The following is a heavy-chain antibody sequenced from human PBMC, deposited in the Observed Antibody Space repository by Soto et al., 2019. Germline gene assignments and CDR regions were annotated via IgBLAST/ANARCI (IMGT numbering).Heavy chain of an antibody. J-gene: IGHJ4*02. CDR1: GFTFSSYG. Sequence: QVQLVESGGGVVQPGRSLRLSCAASGFTFSSYGMHWVRQAPCKGLEGVAVISYDGSNKYYADSVKGRFTISRDNSKNTLYLQMNSLRAEDTAVYYCAKDSGAFGGVIVMSNWGQGTLVTVSS. CDR3: AKDSGAFGGVIVMSN. CDR2: ISYDGSNK. D-gene: IGHD3-16*02. V-gene: IGHV3-30*18.